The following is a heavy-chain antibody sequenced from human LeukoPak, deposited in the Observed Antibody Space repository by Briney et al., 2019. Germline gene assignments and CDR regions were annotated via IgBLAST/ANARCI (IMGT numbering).Heavy chain of an antibody. CDR2: ISGSGGST. D-gene: IGHD3-10*01. Sequence: PGGSLRPSCAASGFTFSGYAMSWVRQAPGKGLEWVSAISGSGGSTYYADSVKGRFTISRDNSKNTLYLQMNSLRAEDTAVYYCAKDPFGLFDYWGQGTLVTVSS. CDR3: AKDPFGLFDY. V-gene: IGHV3-23*01. CDR1: GFTFSGYA. J-gene: IGHJ4*02.